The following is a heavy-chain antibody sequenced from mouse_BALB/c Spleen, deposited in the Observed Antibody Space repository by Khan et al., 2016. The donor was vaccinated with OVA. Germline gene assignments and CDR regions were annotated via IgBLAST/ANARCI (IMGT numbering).Heavy chain of an antibody. V-gene: IGHV1-4*01. CDR2: ITPSNGYT. Sequence: VQLQQSGAELARPGASVKMSCKASGYTFTSYTIHWIKLRPGQGLEWIGYITPSNGYTNYNQKFKDKATLTADKSSTTAYMQLSSLTSDDSAVYNWVRDGAYYRNDGWFAYWGQGTLVTVSA. CDR3: VRDGAYYRNDGWFAY. CDR1: GYTFTSYT. J-gene: IGHJ3*01. D-gene: IGHD2-14*01.